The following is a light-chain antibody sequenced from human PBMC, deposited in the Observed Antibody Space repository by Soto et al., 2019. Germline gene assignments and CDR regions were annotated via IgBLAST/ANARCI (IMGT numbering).Light chain of an antibody. Sequence: QSALTQPASVSGSPGQSITISCTGTSSDAGGYNYVSWFQQHPGKAPKLMIYDVRNRPSGISNRFSGSKSGNTASLTISGLQAEDEADYYCNSYTSSSTYVFGTGTKVTVL. V-gene: IGLV2-14*01. CDR3: NSYTSSSTYV. J-gene: IGLJ1*01. CDR1: SSDAGGYNY. CDR2: DVR.